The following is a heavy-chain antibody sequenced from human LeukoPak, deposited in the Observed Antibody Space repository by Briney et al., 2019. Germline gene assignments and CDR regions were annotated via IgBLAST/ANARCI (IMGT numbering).Heavy chain of an antibody. D-gene: IGHD3-3*01. CDR1: GYTFTGYY. V-gene: IGHV1-2*02. CDR2: INPNSGGT. CDR3: ARSSRFWSGPYMDV. J-gene: IGHJ6*03. Sequence: ASVKVSCKASGYTFTGYYMHRVRQAPGQGLEWMGWINPNSGGTNYAQKFQGRVTMTRDTSISTAYMELSRLRSDDTAVYYCARSSRFWSGPYMDVWGKGTTVTVSS.